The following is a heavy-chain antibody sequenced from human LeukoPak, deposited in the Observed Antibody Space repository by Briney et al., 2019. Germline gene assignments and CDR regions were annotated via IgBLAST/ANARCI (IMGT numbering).Heavy chain of an antibody. Sequence: GGSLRLSCAASGFTFSSYGMSWVRQAPGKGLEWVAVISYDGSNKYYADSVKGRFTISRDNSKNTLYLQMNSLRAEDTAVYYCARASGDWYLDLWGRDTLGTVSS. CDR2: ISYDGSNK. V-gene: IGHV3-30*03. CDR3: ARASGDWYLDL. D-gene: IGHD3-10*01. J-gene: IGHJ2*01. CDR1: GFTFSSYG.